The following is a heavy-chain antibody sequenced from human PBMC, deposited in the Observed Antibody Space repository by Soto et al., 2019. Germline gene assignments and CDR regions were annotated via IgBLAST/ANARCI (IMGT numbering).Heavy chain of an antibody. CDR1: GYTFTNFY. V-gene: IGHV1-46*01. J-gene: IGHJ4*02. CDR3: ARGGSVGVDY. CDR2: ILPSDGSI. D-gene: IGHD1-26*01. Sequence: QVLLVQSGADVKKPGASVRISCKASGYTFTNFYMHWVRQAPGQGLKWMEMILPSDGSISYAEKHEGRVTLTTDTSASTVSLELRNLRSEETAMYYCARGGSVGVDYGGQGTLVPVSS.